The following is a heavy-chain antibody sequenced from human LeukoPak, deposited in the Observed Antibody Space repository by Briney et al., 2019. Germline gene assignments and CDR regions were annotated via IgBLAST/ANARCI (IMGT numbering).Heavy chain of an antibody. J-gene: IGHJ4*02. V-gene: IGHV4-59*01. CDR3: ARGDYGYNFDY. D-gene: IGHD5-24*01. CDR2: IYYSGST. Sequence: SETLSLTRTVSGGSISSYYWSWIRQPPGKGLEWIGYIYYSGSTNYNPSLKSRVTISVDTSKNQFSLKLSSVTAADTAVYYCARGDYGYNFDYWGQGTLVTVSS. CDR1: GGSISSYY.